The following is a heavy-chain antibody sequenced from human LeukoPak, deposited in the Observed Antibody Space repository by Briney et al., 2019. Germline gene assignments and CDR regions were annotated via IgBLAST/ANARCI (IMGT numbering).Heavy chain of an antibody. CDR1: GGSISSSSYY. D-gene: IGHD3-10*01. V-gene: IGHV4-39*07. Sequence: SETLSLTCTVSGGSISSSSYYWGWIRQPPGKGLEWIESIYYSGSTNYNPSLKSRVTISVDTSKNQFSLKLSSVTAADTAVYYCARVDYGSGSYNADYYYMDVWGKGTTVTISS. CDR3: ARVDYGSGSYNADYYYMDV. J-gene: IGHJ6*03. CDR2: IYYSGST.